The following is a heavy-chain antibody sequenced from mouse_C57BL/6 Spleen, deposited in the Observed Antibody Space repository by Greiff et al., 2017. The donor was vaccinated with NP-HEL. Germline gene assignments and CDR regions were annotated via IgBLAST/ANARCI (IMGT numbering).Heavy chain of an antibody. CDR2: IWSGGST. J-gene: IGHJ3*01. CDR1: GFSLTSDG. D-gene: IGHD2-3*01. Sequence: QVQLQQSGPGLVQPSQSLSITCTVSGFSLTSDGVHWVRQPPGKGLEWLGVIWSGGSTDYNAAFISRLSISKDNPKSQVFFIMNSLLADDTAIYYCAKNSYFDGLGFAYWGHGTLVTVSA. V-gene: IGHV2-4*01. CDR3: AKNSYFDGLGFAY.